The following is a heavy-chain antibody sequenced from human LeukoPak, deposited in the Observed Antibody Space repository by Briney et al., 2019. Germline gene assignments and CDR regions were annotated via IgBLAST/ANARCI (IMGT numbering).Heavy chain of an antibody. Sequence: ASVKVSCKASGYTFTGYYMHWVRQAPGQGLEWMGWINPNSGGTNYAQKFQGRVTMTRDMSISTAYMELSRLRSDDTAVYYCATFDYDILTGPPYYYMDVWGKGTTVTISS. CDR1: GYTFTGYY. J-gene: IGHJ6*03. V-gene: IGHV1-2*02. CDR3: ATFDYDILTGPPYYYMDV. D-gene: IGHD3-9*01. CDR2: INPNSGGT.